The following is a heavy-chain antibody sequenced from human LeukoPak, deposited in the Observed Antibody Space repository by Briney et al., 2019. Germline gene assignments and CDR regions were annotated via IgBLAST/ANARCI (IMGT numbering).Heavy chain of an antibody. CDR2: ISYDGSNK. Sequence: GRSLRLSCAASGFTFSNYGLHWVRQAPGKGLEWVALISYDGSNKNYADSVKGRFTISRDNSKNTLYLQMNSLRAEDTAVYYCAKDSSSSWFGGDSKWGQGTLATVSS. CDR3: AKDSSSSWFGGDSK. J-gene: IGHJ4*02. CDR1: GFTFSNYG. D-gene: IGHD6-13*01. V-gene: IGHV3-30*18.